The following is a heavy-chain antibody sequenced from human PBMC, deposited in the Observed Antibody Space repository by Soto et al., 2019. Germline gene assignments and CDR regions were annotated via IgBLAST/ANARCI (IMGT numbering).Heavy chain of an antibody. CDR2: MNPNSGNT. V-gene: IGHV1-8*01. CDR3: AVAPWNYGFRGEGMDV. CDR1: GYTLTSYD. D-gene: IGHD1-7*01. Sequence: ASVKVSCKASGYTLTSYDVNWVRQATGQGLEWMGWMNPNSGNTGYAQKFQGRVTMTRNTSISTAYMELSSLRSEDTAVYYCAVAPWNYGFRGEGMDVWGQGTTVTV. J-gene: IGHJ6*02.